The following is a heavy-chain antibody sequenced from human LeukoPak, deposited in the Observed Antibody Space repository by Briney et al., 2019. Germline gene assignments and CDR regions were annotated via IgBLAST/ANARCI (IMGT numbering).Heavy chain of an antibody. CDR2: IKQDGSEK. CDR1: GFTFSSYW. J-gene: IGHJ4*02. Sequence: GGSLRLSCEASGFTFSSYWMSWVRQAPGKGLGWVANIKQDGSEKYYVDSVKGRFTISRDNAKNSLYLQLNSLRAEDTAVYYCAREGITAAADYWGQGTLVTVSS. CDR3: AREGITAAADY. D-gene: IGHD6-13*01. V-gene: IGHV3-7*01.